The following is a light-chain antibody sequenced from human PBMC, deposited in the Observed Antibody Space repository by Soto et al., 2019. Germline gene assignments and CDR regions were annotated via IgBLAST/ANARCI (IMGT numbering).Light chain of an antibody. CDR1: SSDVGGYKY. J-gene: IGLJ7*01. V-gene: IGLV2-8*01. Sequence: QSVLTQPPSASGSPGQSVTISCTGSSSDVGGYKYVSWYQQHPGKAPKLMISEVNKRPSGVPDRFSGSKSGNTASLTISGLQAEDEADYYCSSYAGSNNWVFGGGTQLTVL. CDR3: SSYAGSNNWV. CDR2: EVN.